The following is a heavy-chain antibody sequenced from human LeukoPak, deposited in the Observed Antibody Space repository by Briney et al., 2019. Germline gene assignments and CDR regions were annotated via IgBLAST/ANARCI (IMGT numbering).Heavy chain of an antibody. CDR2: IYSGGST. CDR3: ERESEEITMTVASWFDP. CDR1: GGSISSYY. D-gene: IGHD1-1*01. V-gene: IGHV4-4*07. Sequence: PSETLSHTCTVSGGSISSYYWSWIRQPPGQGLEWIGHIYSGGSTNYNPSLKSRVTMSVDTSKNQFSLKLSSVTAADTAVYYCERESEEITMTVASWFDPWGQGILVTVSS. J-gene: IGHJ5*02.